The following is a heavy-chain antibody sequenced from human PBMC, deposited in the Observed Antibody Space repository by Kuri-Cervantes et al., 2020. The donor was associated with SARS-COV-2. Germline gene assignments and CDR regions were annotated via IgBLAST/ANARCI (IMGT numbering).Heavy chain of an antibody. Sequence: ASVKVSCKASGYTFTSYYMHWVRQAPGQGLEWMGIINPSGGSTSYAQKFQGRVTMTRDTSTSTVYMELSSLRSEDTAVYYCARDVGYGGTSELDITYFDYWGQGTLVTVSS. V-gene: IGHV1-46*01. J-gene: IGHJ4*02. CDR3: ARDVGYGGTSELDITYFDY. CDR1: GYTFTSYY. D-gene: IGHD4-23*01. CDR2: INPSGGST.